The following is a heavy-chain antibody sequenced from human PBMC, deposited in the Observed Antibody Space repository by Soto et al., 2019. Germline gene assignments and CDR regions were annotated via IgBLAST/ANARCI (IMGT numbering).Heavy chain of an antibody. CDR3: ARGGEYYDFWSCSDIAAAYYYMDV. D-gene: IGHD3-3*01. Sequence: GASVKVSCKASGYTFTSYDINWVRQATGQGLEWMGWMNPNSGNTGYAQKFQGRVTMTRNTSISTAYMELSSLRSEDTAVYYCARGGEYYDFWSCSDIAAAYYYMDVWGKGTTVTVAS. CDR1: GYTFTSYD. J-gene: IGHJ6*03. CDR2: MNPNSGNT. V-gene: IGHV1-8*01.